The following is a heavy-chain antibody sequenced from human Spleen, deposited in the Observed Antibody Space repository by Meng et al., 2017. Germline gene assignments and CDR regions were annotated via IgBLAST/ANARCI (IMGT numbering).Heavy chain of an antibody. CDR3: ARARLGELSLAY. D-gene: IGHD3-16*02. V-gene: IGHV4-59*01. J-gene: IGHJ4*02. Sequence: SETLSLTCTVSGGSISSYYWSWIRQPPGKGLEWIGYIYYSGSTNYNPSLKSRVTISVDTSKNQFSLKLSSVTAADTAVYYCARARLGELSLAYWGQGPLVTVSS. CDR1: GGSISSYY. CDR2: IYYSGST.